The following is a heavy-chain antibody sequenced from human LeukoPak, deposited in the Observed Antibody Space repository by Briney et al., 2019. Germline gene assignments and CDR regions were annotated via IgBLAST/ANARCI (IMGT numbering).Heavy chain of an antibody. D-gene: IGHD6-19*01. Sequence: ASVKVSCKASGYTFTAYYMRWVRQAPGQGLEWMGWINPNSGGTNYAQKFQGRVTMTRDTSISTVYMELSSLKSDDTAVYCCARSSSSRDSDFDYWGQGTLVTVSS. J-gene: IGHJ4*02. CDR1: GYTFTAYY. CDR2: INPNSGGT. CDR3: ARSSSSRDSDFDY. V-gene: IGHV1-2*02.